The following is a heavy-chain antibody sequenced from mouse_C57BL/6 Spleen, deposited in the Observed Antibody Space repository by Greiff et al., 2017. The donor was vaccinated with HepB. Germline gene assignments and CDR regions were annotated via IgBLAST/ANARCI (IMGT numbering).Heavy chain of an antibody. CDR2: ISNGGGST. J-gene: IGHJ3*01. Sequence: EVQRVESGGGLVQPGGSLKLSCAASGFTFSDYYMYWVRQTPEKRLEWVAYISNGGGSTYYPDTVKGRYTISRDNAKNTLYLQMGRLKSEDPAMYYCAREGCHGNMAWIAYWGQGTLVTVSA. CDR3: AREGCHGNMAWIAY. CDR1: GFTFSDYY. D-gene: IGHD2-1*01. V-gene: IGHV5-12*01.